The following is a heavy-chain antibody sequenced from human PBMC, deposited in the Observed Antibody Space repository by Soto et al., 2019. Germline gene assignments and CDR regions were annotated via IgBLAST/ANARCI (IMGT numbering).Heavy chain of an antibody. V-gene: IGHV1-18*01. CDR2: ISAHNGNT. CDR3: ARGRYGDY. Sequence: QAHLVQSGAEVKKPGASVKVSCKASGYTFTSYGITWVRQAPGQGLEWMGWISAHNGNTDYAQKLQDRVIVTRDTSTSTAYMELRSLRSDDTAVYYCARGRYGDYWGQGALVTVSS. D-gene: IGHD1-1*01. J-gene: IGHJ4*02. CDR1: GYTFTSYG.